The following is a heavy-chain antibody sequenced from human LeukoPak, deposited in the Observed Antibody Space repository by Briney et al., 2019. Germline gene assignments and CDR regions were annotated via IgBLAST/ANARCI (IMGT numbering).Heavy chain of an antibody. CDR3: ARARRTSRTVYYYYMDV. V-gene: IGHV4-59*12. J-gene: IGHJ6*03. Sequence: PSETLSLTCTVSGGSISGYYWSWMRQPPGKGLEWIGYIYYSGSTNYNPSLKSRVTISVDTSKNQFSLKLSSVTAADTAVYYCARARRTSRTVYYYYMDVWGKGTTVTVSS. CDR1: GGSISGYY. CDR2: IYYSGST. D-gene: IGHD4-17*01.